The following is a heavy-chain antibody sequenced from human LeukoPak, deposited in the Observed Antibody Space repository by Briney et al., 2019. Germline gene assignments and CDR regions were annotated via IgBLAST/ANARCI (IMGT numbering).Heavy chain of an antibody. V-gene: IGHV3-7*01. Sequence: PGGSLRLSCVASGLTFSSYWMSWVRQAPGEGLEWVANIKQDGSEKYYVDSVKGRFTISRDNAKNSLYLQMNSLRAEDTAVYYCARNRSLAYWGQGTLVAVSS. CDR1: GLTFSSYW. J-gene: IGHJ4*02. D-gene: IGHD3-3*02. CDR3: ARNRSLAY. CDR2: IKQDGSEK.